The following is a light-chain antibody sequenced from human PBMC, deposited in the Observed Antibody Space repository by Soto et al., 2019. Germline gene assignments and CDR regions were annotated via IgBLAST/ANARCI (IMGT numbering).Light chain of an antibody. CDR3: MQGSHWPTT. Sequence: DVVMTQSPLSLPVTLGQPATIPCRSSQALVHSDGNTYLSWFQQRPGQSPRRLIYKISNRHSGVPDRFSGSGSGTDFTLNISRVEAEDIGVYYCMQGSHWPTTFGQGTKVDIK. CDR2: KIS. V-gene: IGKV2-30*02. J-gene: IGKJ1*01. CDR1: QALVHSDGNTY.